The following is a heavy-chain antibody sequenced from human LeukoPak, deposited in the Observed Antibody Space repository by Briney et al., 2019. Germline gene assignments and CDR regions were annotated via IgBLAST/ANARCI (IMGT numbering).Heavy chain of an antibody. CDR3: ARDAIVVPAAILRE. CDR2: INPNSGGT. CDR1: GYTFTGYY. Sequence: ASVKVSCKASGYTFTGYYMHWVRQAPGQGLEWMGRINPNSGGTNYAQKFQGRVTMTRDTSISTAYMELSRLRSDDTAVYYCARDAIVVPAAILREWGQGTLVTVSS. J-gene: IGHJ4*02. D-gene: IGHD2-2*02. V-gene: IGHV1-2*06.